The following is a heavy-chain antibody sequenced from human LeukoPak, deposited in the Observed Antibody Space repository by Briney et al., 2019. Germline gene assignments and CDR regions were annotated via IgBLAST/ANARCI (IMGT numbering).Heavy chain of an antibody. J-gene: IGHJ4*02. V-gene: IGHV1-69*04. CDR1: VGTFSSYA. D-gene: IGHD1-7*01. CDR3: ARDRVTGTPTGADY. Sequence: ASVKVSCTASVGTFSSYAISWVRQAPGQGLEWMGRIIPILGIANYAQKFQGRVTITADKSTSTAYMELSSLRSEDTAVYYCARDRVTGTPTGADYWGQGTLVTVSS. CDR2: IIPILGIA.